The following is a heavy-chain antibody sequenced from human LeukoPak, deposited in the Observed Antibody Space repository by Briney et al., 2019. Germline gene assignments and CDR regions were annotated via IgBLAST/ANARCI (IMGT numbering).Heavy chain of an antibody. Sequence: ASVKVSCKASGGTFSSYSISWVRQAPGQGLEWMGGIIPILGTTNYAQKFQGRVTITADESTSTVYMELSSLRSEDTAVYYCARFYYDSSGPFDPWGQGTLVTVSS. CDR2: IIPILGTT. J-gene: IGHJ5*02. V-gene: IGHV1-69*01. CDR3: ARFYYDSSGPFDP. D-gene: IGHD3-22*01. CDR1: GGTFSSYS.